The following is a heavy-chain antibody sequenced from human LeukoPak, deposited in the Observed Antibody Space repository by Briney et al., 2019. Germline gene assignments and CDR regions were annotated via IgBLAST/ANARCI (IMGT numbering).Heavy chain of an antibody. CDR1: GFTFSSYG. CDR3: ARVGENDYYGENWFDP. D-gene: IGHD3-10*01. CDR2: ISGSGGYT. V-gene: IGHV3-23*01. J-gene: IGHJ5*02. Sequence: PGGSLRLSCAASGFTFSSYGMSWVRQAPGKGLEWVSAISGSGGYTNYAQKSQGRVTMTRDTSTSTVYMELSSLRSEDTAVYYCARVGENDYYGENWFDPWGQGTLVTVSS.